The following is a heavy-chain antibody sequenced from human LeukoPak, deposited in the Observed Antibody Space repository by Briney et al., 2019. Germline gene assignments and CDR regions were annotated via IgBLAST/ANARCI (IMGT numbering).Heavy chain of an antibody. CDR2: VSWNSGTI. Sequence: PGGSLRLSCAASGFTFSSYAMSWVRQAPGQGLEWVSGVSWNSGTIGYADSAKGRFTISRDNAKNSLYLQMNRLRAEDTAVYYCAREGDLMGATMDSWGQGTLVIVSS. CDR3: AREGDLMGATMDS. V-gene: IGHV3-20*04. J-gene: IGHJ5*01. CDR1: GFTFSSYA. D-gene: IGHD3-16*01.